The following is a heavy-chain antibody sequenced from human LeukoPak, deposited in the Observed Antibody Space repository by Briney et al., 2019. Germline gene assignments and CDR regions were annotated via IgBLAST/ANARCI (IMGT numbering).Heavy chain of an antibody. D-gene: IGHD1-26*01. CDR1: GFTFSSYW. V-gene: IGHV3-7*01. CDR3: AREVGATILNWFDP. J-gene: IGHJ5*02. CDR2: IKQDGSEK. Sequence: PGGSLRLSCAASGFTFSSYWMSWVRQAPGKGLEWVANIKQDGSEKYYVDSVKGRFTISRDNAKNSLYLQMNSLRAEDTAVYYCAREVGATILNWFDPWGQGTLVTVSS.